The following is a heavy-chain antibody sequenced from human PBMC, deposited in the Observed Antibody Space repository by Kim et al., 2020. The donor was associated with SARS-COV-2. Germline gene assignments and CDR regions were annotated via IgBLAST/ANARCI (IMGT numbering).Heavy chain of an antibody. CDR1: GYTFTSYG. D-gene: IGHD3-9*01. J-gene: IGHJ3*02. CDR3: ARMVLRYFDWFQDGAPLDAFDI. Sequence: ASVKVSCKASGYTFTSYGISWVRQAPGQGLEWMGWISAYNGNTNYAQKLQGRVTMTTDTSTSTAYMELRSLRSDDTAVYYCARMVLRYFDWFQDGAPLDAFDIWGQGTMVTVSS. V-gene: IGHV1-18*01. CDR2: ISAYNGNT.